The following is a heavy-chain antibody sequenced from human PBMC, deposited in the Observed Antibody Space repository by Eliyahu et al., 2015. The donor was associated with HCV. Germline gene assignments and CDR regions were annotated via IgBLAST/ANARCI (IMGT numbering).Heavy chain of an antibody. CDR1: GFTFSSYR. V-gene: IGHV3-48*01. Sequence: EVQLVESGGDLVQPGGSLRLSCAASGFTFSSYRMNWVRQAPGKGLEWISHITTTSSTIYYADSVKGRFTISRDNAKNSLFLQMTSLRAEDTAVYYCARVPEDSRGWYHFDCWGQGTLVTVSS. D-gene: IGHD6-19*01. CDR2: ITTTSSTI. CDR3: ARVPEDSRGWYHFDC. J-gene: IGHJ4*02.